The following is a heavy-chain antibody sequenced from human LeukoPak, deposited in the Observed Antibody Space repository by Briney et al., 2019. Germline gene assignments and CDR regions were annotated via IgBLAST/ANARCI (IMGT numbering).Heavy chain of an antibody. CDR3: ARVMYDSSGYYPFFDY. CDR2: ISAYNGNT. CDR1: GYTFTSYG. V-gene: IGHV1-18*01. J-gene: IGHJ4*02. D-gene: IGHD3-22*01. Sequence: ASVKVSCTASGYTFTSYGISWVRQAPGQGLEWMGWISAYNGNTNYAQKLQGRVTMTTDTSTSTAYMELRSLRSDDTAVYYCARVMYDSSGYYPFFDYWGQGTLVTVSS.